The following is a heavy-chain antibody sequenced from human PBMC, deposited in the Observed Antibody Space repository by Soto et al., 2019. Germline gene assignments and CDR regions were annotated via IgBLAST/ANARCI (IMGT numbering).Heavy chain of an antibody. CDR1: GFTFDDYA. CDR3: AKDPTYYYGSGSYFAY. V-gene: IGHV3-9*01. D-gene: IGHD3-10*01. Sequence: GGSLRLSCAASGFTFDDYAMHWVRQAPGKGLEWVSGISWNSGSIGYADSVKGRFTISRDNAKNSLYLQMNSLRAEDTALYYCAKDPTYYYGSGSYFAYWGQGTLVTVSS. CDR2: ISWNSGSI. J-gene: IGHJ4*02.